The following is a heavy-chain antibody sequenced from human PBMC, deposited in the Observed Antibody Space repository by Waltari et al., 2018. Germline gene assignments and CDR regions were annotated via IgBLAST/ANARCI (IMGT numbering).Heavy chain of an antibody. CDR3: ARGVTTVEY. D-gene: IGHD2-21*02. J-gene: IGHJ4*02. CDR2: IKQDGSEK. CDR1: GFTFTNHW. Sequence: EVQLVESGGGLVQPGGSLSLSGSGSGFTFTNHWSSWVRQGPGKGPEWVASIKQDGSEKYYVDSMKGRFTISRDNAKNSLSLQMDSLRAEDTAVYFCARGVTTVEYWGQGTLVTVSS. V-gene: IGHV3-7*04.